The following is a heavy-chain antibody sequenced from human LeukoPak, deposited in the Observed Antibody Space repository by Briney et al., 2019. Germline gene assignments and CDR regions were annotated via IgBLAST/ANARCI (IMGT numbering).Heavy chain of an antibody. V-gene: IGHV4-34*10. CDR1: GGTFSGYY. CDR2: ITHSGGT. D-gene: IGHD3-10*01. CDR3: ARDDGEVWKNWYFDL. J-gene: IGHJ2*01. Sequence: SETLSLTCVVYGGTFSGYYLTWIRQPPGKGLEWIGEITHSGGTDYNASLKSRVTMSIDTSKNQFSLMLNSVTAADTAVYYCARDDGEVWKNWYFDLWGRGTLVTVSS.